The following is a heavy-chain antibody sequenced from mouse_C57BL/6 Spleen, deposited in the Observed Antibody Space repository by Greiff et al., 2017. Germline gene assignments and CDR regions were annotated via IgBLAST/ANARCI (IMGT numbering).Heavy chain of an antibody. CDR3: TRRGTRDWYFDV. CDR2: IDPETGGT. V-gene: IGHV1-15*01. Sequence: QVQLQQSGAELVRPGASVTLSCKASGYTFTDYEMHWVKQTPVHGLEWIGAIDPETGGTAYNQKFKGKAILTADKSSSTAYMELRSLTSEDSAVYYSTRRGTRDWYFDVCGTGTTVSVSS. J-gene: IGHJ1*03. CDR1: GYTFTDYE. D-gene: IGHD3-3*01.